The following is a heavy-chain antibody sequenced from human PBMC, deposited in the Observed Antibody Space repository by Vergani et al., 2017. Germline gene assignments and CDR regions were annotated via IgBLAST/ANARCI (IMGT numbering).Heavy chain of an antibody. Sequence: QVQLQESGPGLVKPSETLSLTCAVSAYSISSTYYWGWIRQPPGKGLEWIGNIYHTGSAYYNTSLKSRVTISVDTSKNQFSLKLSSVTAADTAVYYCASIRRDYGDYDWGQGTLVIVSS. CDR3: ASIRRDYGDYD. CDR1: AYSISSTYY. J-gene: IGHJ4*02. CDR2: IYHTGSA. V-gene: IGHV4-38-2*01. D-gene: IGHD4-17*01.